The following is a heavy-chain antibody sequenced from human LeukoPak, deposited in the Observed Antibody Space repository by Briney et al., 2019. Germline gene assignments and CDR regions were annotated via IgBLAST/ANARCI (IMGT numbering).Heavy chain of an antibody. D-gene: IGHD1-14*01. J-gene: IGHJ5*02. CDR3: ASSEDGSMEAWFDP. Sequence: SETLSLTCAVYGGSFNGYYWSGIRPPPRKGLEWVGEINHSGSTNYNPSLQRRVTIPVDTSNTQCSLKLSSVTAAHTAVYYCASSEDGSMEAWFDPWGQGALVTVSS. V-gene: IGHV4-34*01. CDR1: GGSFNGYY. CDR2: INHSGST.